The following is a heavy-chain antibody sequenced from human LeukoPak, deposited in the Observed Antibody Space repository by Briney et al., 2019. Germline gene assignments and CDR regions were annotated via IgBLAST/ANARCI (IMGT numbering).Heavy chain of an antibody. CDR1: GFTFSSYW. CDR2: IKQDGSEK. Sequence: RGSLRLSCAASGFTFSSYWMSWVRQAPGKGLEWVANIKQDGSEKYYVDSVKGRFTISRDNAKNSLYLQMNSLRAEDTAVYYCARDQYDFWSGYSGYGMDVWGQGTTVTVSS. D-gene: IGHD3-3*01. CDR3: ARDQYDFWSGYSGYGMDV. J-gene: IGHJ6*02. V-gene: IGHV3-7*01.